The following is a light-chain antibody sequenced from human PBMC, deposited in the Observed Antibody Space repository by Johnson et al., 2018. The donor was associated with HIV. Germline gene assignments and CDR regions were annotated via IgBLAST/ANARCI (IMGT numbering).Light chain of an antibody. CDR2: ENN. CDR3: GTWDTSLSAGGV. J-gene: IGLJ1*01. V-gene: IGLV1-51*02. CDR1: SSNIGNNY. Sequence: QSVLTQPPSVSAAPGQKVTISCSGSSSNIGNNYVSWYQQLPGTAPKLLIYENNKRPSEIPDRFSGSKSGTSATLGITGLQNGDEADYYCGTWDTSLSAGGVFGTGTKVTVL.